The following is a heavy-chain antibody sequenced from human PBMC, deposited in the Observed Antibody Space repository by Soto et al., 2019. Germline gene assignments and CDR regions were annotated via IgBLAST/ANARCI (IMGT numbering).Heavy chain of an antibody. CDR3: ARVDLALSENFDL. CDR1: GESVSSHTYY. Sequence: WETLSLTCVVSGESVSSHTYYWSWIRQPPGKGLEWIGYIYSRGSISYSASLKSRVTISLDTSKNQFSLMLKSVTAADTATYFCARVDLALSENFDLWGRGTLVTVSS. V-gene: IGHV4-61*01. J-gene: IGHJ2*01. CDR2: IYSRGSI.